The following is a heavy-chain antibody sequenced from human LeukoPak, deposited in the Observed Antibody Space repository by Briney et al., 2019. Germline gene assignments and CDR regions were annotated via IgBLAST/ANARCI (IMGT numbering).Heavy chain of an antibody. D-gene: IGHD6-13*01. CDR3: AKDLLGVAAGNY. J-gene: IGHJ4*02. Sequence: GGSLRLSCAASGFTFSSHGMSWVRQGPGKGLEWVSGISGNGGDTYYADSVKGRFTISRDNSKSTLYLQMNSLRAEDTAVYSCAKDLLGVAAGNYWGQGTLVTASS. CDR2: ISGNGGDT. CDR1: GFTFSSHG. V-gene: IGHV3-23*01.